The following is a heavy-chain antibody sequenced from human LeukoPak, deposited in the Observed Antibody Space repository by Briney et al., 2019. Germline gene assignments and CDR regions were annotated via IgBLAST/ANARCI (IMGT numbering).Heavy chain of an antibody. CDR3: ARSPRRVTATIYFDY. CDR2: IYHRGAT. CDR1: GFFVSSGYY. J-gene: IGHJ4*02. V-gene: IGHV4-38-2*02. Sequence: KPSETLSLTCSVSGFFVSSGYYWGWIRQPPGKGLEWIGSIYHRGATYYNPSPKSRVSMSVDTSKNQFSLKLTSVTAADTAVYYCARSPRRVTATIYFDYWGQGTLVTASS. D-gene: IGHD2-21*02.